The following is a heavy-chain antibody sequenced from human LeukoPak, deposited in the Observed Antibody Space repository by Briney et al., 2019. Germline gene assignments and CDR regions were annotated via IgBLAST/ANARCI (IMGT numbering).Heavy chain of an antibody. CDR3: ARLQVGYYYYGMDV. CDR1: GGSISSYY. J-gene: IGHJ6*02. Sequence: SETLSLTCTVSGGSISSYYWSWIRQPPGKGLEWIGYIYYSGSTNYNPSLKSRVTTSVGTSKSQFSLKLSSVTAADTAVYYCARLQVGYYYYGMDVWGQGTTVTVSS. D-gene: IGHD3-10*01. V-gene: IGHV4-59*08. CDR2: IYYSGST.